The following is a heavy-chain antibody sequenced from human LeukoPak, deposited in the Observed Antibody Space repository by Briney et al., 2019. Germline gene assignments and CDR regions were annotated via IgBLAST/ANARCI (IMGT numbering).Heavy chain of an antibody. V-gene: IGHV3-7*01. CDR2: IKKDGSEK. CDR3: VRSPLWFGELTWVVDAFNV. J-gene: IGHJ3*01. Sequence: PGGSLRLSCEVSGFMLSSYWMNWVRQAPGKGLEWVANIKKDGSEKNYVDSVKGRFTISRDNANNSLYLQMNSLRVDDTAVYYCVRSPLWFGELTWVVDAFNVWGQGTLVTVSS. CDR1: GFMLSSYW. D-gene: IGHD3-10*01.